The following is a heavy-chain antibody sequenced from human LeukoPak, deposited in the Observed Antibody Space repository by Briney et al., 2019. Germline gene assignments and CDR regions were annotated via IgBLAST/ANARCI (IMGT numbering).Heavy chain of an antibody. CDR1: GFRFSYHD. J-gene: IGHJ3*02. CDR3: ARELGGTKTGGFDI. V-gene: IGHV3-64*02. Sequence: GGSLRLSCAASGFRFSYHDMHCVRQAAGEGLEFVSSIGAAGAHTFYADSVKGRFTISRDNFQSTMYLQMDGLRPEDSAVYYCARELGGTKTGGFDIWGQGTVVTVSS. CDR2: IGAAGAHT. D-gene: IGHD1-14*01.